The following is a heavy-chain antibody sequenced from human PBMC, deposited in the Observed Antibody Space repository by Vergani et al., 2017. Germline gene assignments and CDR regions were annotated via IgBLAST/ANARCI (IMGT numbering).Heavy chain of an antibody. CDR1: GYTFTSYG. CDR3: ARDPDILVVPAASYYYYYYGMDV. V-gene: IGHV1-18*04. Sequence: QVQLVQSGAEVKKPGASVKVSCKASGYTFTSYGISWVRQAPGQGLEWMGWISAYNGNTNYAQKLQGRVTMSTDTSTSTAYMELRSLRSDDSAVYYCARDPDILVVPAASYYYYYYGMDVGGQGTTVTVSS. CDR2: ISAYNGNT. J-gene: IGHJ6*02. D-gene: IGHD2-2*01.